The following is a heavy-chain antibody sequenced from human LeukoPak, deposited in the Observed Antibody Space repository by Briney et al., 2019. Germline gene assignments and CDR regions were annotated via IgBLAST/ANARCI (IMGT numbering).Heavy chain of an antibody. CDR1: GFTFSTYS. J-gene: IGHJ4*02. CDR2: ISSSGSSI. Sequence: VQPGGSLRLSCAASGFTFSTYSMNWVRQAPGKGLEWVSYISSSGSSIFYADSVKGRFTISRDNAKNSLYLQMNSLRAEDTAIYYCARSLISYFDYGGQGTLVTVSS. D-gene: IGHD2-8*01. CDR3: ARSLISYFDY. V-gene: IGHV3-48*04.